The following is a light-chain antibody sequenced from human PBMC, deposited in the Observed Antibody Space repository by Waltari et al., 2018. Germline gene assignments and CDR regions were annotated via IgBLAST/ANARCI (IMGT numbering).Light chain of an antibody. Sequence: DIVMTQSPDSLAVSLGERATINCKSSQSILYSSKSKNYLAWYQQKPGQPRKLLINRASIRESGVPDRFSGSGSGTDFTLTIGSLQAEDVAIYYCQQYYNTPRTFGQGTKVEIK. CDR1: QSILYSSKSKNY. CDR2: RAS. CDR3: QQYYNTPRT. J-gene: IGKJ1*01. V-gene: IGKV4-1*01.